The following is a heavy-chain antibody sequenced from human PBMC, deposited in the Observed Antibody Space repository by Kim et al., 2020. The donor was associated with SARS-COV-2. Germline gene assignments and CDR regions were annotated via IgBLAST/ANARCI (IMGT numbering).Heavy chain of an antibody. J-gene: IGHJ6*02. CDR2: IYYSGST. Sequence: SETLSLTCTVSGGSISSSSYYWGWIRQPPGKGLEWIGSIYYSGSTYYNPSLKSRVTISVDTSKNQFSLKLSSVTAADTAVYYCARIAYYDFWSGYYDYYYGMDVWGQGTTVTVSS. V-gene: IGHV4-39*01. CDR1: GGSISSSSYY. D-gene: IGHD3-3*01. CDR3: ARIAYYDFWSGYYDYYYGMDV.